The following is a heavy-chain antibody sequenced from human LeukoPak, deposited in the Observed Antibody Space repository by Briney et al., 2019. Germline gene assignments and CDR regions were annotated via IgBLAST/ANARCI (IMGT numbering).Heavy chain of an antibody. Sequence: ASVKVPCKASGYTFTGYYMHWVRQAPGQGLEWMGWINPNSGGTNYAQKFQGRVTMTRDTSISTAYMELSRLRSDDTAVYYCARVGAYDSISLDAFDIWGQGTMVTVSS. CDR2: INPNSGGT. CDR3: ARVGAYDSISLDAFDI. V-gene: IGHV1-2*02. J-gene: IGHJ3*02. D-gene: IGHD3-22*01. CDR1: GYTFTGYY.